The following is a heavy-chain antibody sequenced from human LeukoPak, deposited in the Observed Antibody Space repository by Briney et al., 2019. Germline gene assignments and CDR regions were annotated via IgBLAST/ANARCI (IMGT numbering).Heavy chain of an antibody. D-gene: IGHD2-2*01. J-gene: IGHJ3*02. CDR1: GYTFTSYA. CDR3: ARDSLGCSSTSCYGEAFDI. CDR2: INAGNGNT. Sequence: ASVKVSCKASGYTFTSYAMHWVRQAPGQRLEWMGWINAGNGNTKYSQKFQGRVTITRDTSASTAYMELSSLRSEDTAVYYCARDSLGCSSTSCYGEAFDIWGQGTMVTVSS. V-gene: IGHV1-3*01.